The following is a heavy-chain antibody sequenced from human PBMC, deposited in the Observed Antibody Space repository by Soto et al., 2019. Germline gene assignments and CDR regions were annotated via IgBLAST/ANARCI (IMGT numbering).Heavy chain of an antibody. CDR1: GFTFSSYT. J-gene: IGHJ4*02. V-gene: IGHV3-23*01. CDR2: IAGTGAT. Sequence: EVQLLESGGGLVQPGGSLRLSCAASGFTFSSYTMSWVRQAPGKGLEWVSGIAGTGATYYADSVKGRFTISRDNSKNTLYLQMDSLGAEDTAVYYCAKKSAGPNTCFDYWGQGTLVTVSS. CDR3: AKKSAGPNTCFDY. D-gene: IGHD6-25*01.